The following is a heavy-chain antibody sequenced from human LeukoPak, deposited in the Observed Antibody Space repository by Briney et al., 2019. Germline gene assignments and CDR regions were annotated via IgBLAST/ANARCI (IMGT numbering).Heavy chain of an antibody. Sequence: GGSLRLSCSVSGFTFGTYVMHWVRQAPGKGLEYVSAISSNGDNTYYADSVKGRFTVSRDNSKNTLYLQMSSLRADDTAVYYCVRGTGYWGQGTLVTVSS. CDR1: GFTFGTYV. J-gene: IGHJ4*02. CDR3: VRGTGY. V-gene: IGHV3-64D*06. CDR2: ISSNGDNT.